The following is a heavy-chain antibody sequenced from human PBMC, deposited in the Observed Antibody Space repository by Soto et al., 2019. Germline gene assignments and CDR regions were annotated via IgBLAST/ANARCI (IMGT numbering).Heavy chain of an antibody. CDR2: INHSGST. CDR1: GGSFSGYY. J-gene: IGHJ4*02. Sequence: SETLSLTCAVYGGSFSGYYWSWIRQPPGKGLEWIGEINHSGSTNYNPSLKSRVTISVDTSKNQFSLKLSSVTAADTAVYYCARVDCSGGSCYPSIDYWGQGTLVTVSS. D-gene: IGHD2-15*01. V-gene: IGHV4-34*01. CDR3: ARVDCSGGSCYPSIDY.